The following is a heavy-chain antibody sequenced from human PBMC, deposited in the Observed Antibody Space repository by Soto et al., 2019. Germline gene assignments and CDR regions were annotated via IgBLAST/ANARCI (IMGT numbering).Heavy chain of an antibody. Sequence: TCKASGYTFTDHYIHWVRQAPGQGLEWMGWINPISGVTNYAQNFQGRVTMTRDTSISTAYMELSRLTSDDTAVYYCARTYDILTGTDWGQGTLVTVSS. CDR3: ARTYDILTGTD. CDR1: GYTFTDHY. CDR2: INPISGVT. V-gene: IGHV1-2*02. J-gene: IGHJ4*02. D-gene: IGHD3-9*01.